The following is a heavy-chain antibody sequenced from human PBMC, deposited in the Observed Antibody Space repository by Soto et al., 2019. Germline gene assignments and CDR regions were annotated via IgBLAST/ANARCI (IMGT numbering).Heavy chain of an antibody. CDR3: AIRVVPDCYYYYGMEV. CDR2: IDPSDSYT. CDR1: GYSFTSYW. D-gene: IGHD2-2*01. Sequence: GESLKISCKGSGYSFTSYWISWVRQMPGKGLEWMGRIDPSDSYTNYSPSFQGHVTISANKSISTAYLQWSSLKASDTAMYYCAIRVVPDCYYYYGMEVWVQGTTVNDSS. V-gene: IGHV5-10-1*01. J-gene: IGHJ6*01.